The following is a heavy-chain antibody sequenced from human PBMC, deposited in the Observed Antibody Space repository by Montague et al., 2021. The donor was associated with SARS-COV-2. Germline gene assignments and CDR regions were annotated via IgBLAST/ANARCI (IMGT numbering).Heavy chain of an antibody. V-gene: IGHV6-1*01. CDR1: GDSVSSNSAA. CDR2: TYYRSKWYN. D-gene: IGHD6-19*01. Sequence: ISGDSVSSNSAAWNWIRQSPSRGLEWLGRTYYRSKWYNEYAVSVNSRITINPDTSKNQFSLQVNSVTPEDTAVYYCARGADRYYFYGMDVWGQGTTVTVSS. J-gene: IGHJ6*02. CDR3: ARGADRYYFYGMDV.